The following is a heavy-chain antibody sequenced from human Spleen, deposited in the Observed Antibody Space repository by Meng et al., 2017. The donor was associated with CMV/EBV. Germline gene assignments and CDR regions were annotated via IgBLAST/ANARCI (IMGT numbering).Heavy chain of an antibody. CDR2: IIPIFGTP. CDR3: ARPYSSSSYFDY. CDR1: GGTFRSYA. J-gene: IGHJ4*02. D-gene: IGHD6-6*01. V-gene: IGHV1-69*05. Sequence: CKASGGTFRSYAISWVRQAPGQGLEWMGGIIPIFGTPNYAQKFQGRVRITTDESTSTAYMELSSLRSEDTAVYYCARPYSSSSYFDYWGQGTLVTVSS.